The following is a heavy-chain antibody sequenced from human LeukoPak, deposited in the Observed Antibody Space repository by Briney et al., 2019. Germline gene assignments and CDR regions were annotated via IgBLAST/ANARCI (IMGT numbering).Heavy chain of an antibody. J-gene: IGHJ4*02. D-gene: IGHD5-18*01. V-gene: IGHV1-69*13. CDR3: ARSATEDTAMVVDY. Sequence: ASVKVSCKASGGTFSSYAISWVRQAPGQGLEWMGGIIPIFGTANYAQKFQGRVTITADESTSTAYMELSSLRSEDTAVYYCARSATEDTAMVVDYWGQGTLVTVSS. CDR2: IIPIFGTA. CDR1: GGTFSSYA.